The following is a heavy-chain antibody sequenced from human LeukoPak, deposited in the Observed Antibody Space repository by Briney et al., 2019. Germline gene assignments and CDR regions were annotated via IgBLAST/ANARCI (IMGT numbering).Heavy chain of an antibody. D-gene: IGHD6-19*01. Sequence: GGSLRLSCAASGFPFSSYSMNWVRQAPGKGLEWVSSISSSSSYIYYADSVKGRFTISRDNAKNSLYLQMTSLRAEDTAVYYCVTASGIAVAGTRAADPSFDYWGQGTLVTVSS. CDR3: VTASGIAVAGTRAADPSFDY. J-gene: IGHJ4*02. CDR2: ISSSSSYI. V-gene: IGHV3-21*01. CDR1: GFPFSSYS.